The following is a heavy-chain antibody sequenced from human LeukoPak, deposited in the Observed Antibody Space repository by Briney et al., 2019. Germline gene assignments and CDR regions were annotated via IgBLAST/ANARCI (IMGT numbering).Heavy chain of an antibody. CDR1: GFAFRNYG. Sequence: GGSLRLSRSASGFAFRNYGMAWVRQAPGKGLEWVSSITSSSSYIYYADSLKGRFTISRENAKNSLYLQMNNLRAEDTAVYYCARGPDGFFDYWGQGTLVTVSS. CDR3: ARGPDGFFDY. J-gene: IGHJ4*02. V-gene: IGHV3-21*01. CDR2: ITSSSSYI. D-gene: IGHD5-24*01.